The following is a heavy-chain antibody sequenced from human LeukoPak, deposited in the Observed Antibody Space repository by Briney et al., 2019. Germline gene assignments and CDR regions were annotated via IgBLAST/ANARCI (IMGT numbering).Heavy chain of an antibody. V-gene: IGHV1-46*01. CDR3: AREGGYYYDSSGYYSY. CDR2: INPSGGST. CDR1: GYTFTSYY. J-gene: IGHJ4*02. D-gene: IGHD3-22*01. Sequence: ASVKVSCKAPGYTFTSYYMHWVRQAPGQGLEWMGIINPSGGSTSYAQKFQGRVTMTRDTSTSTVYMELSSLRSEDTAVYYCAREGGYYYDSSGYYSYWGQGTLVTVSS.